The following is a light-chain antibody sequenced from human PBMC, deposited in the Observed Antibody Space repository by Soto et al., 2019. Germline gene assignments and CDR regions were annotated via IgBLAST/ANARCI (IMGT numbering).Light chain of an antibody. V-gene: IGKV1-27*01. J-gene: IGKJ1*01. CDR3: QRYNSAPWT. CDR1: QGISKY. Sequence: DIQMTQSPSSLSASVGDRVTITCRASQGISKYLCWYQQKPGKVPKLLIYAASTWQSGVPARFSGSGSGTDFTLTISSLQPEDVATYYCQRYNSAPWTFGQGTKVEIK. CDR2: AAS.